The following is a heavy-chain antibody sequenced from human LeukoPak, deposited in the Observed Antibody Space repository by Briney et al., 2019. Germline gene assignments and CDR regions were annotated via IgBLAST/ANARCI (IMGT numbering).Heavy chain of an antibody. V-gene: IGHV4-34*01. CDR3: ARGNWFAP. CDR1: GGSFISYN. J-gene: IGHJ5*02. CDR2: INDGGGT. Sequence: SATLSLTCAVYGGSFISYNWNWIRQPPGKGLEWIGEINDGGGTTYNPSLKSRVTISLDTSKNQFSLKLSSLTAADTAVYYCARGNWFAPWGQGTLVTVSS.